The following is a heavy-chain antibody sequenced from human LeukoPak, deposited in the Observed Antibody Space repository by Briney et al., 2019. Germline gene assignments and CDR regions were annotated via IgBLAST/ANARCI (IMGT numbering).Heavy chain of an antibody. V-gene: IGHV1-18*01. CDR1: GYTFTSYG. CDR2: ISAYNGNT. Sequence: ASVNASCKASGYTFTSYGISWVRQAPGQGLEWMGWISAYNGNTNYAQKLQGRVTMTTDTSTSTAYMELRSLRSDDTAVYYCARVYYYGSGSYGPFDYWGQGTLVTVSS. D-gene: IGHD3-10*01. J-gene: IGHJ4*02. CDR3: ARVYYYGSGSYGPFDY.